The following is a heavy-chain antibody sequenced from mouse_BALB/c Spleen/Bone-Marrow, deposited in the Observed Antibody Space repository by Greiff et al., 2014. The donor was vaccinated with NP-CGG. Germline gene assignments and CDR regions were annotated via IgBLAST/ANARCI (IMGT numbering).Heavy chain of an antibody. Sequence: VELQESGAELARPGASVKLSCKASGYNFTTHWMQWVKQRPGQGLEWIGAIYPGDGDTRYTQMFKGKATLTADKSSSTAYMQLSDLASEDSAVYYCARGDYGYHWYFDVWGAGTTVTVSS. V-gene: IGHV1-87*01. CDR1: GYNFTTHW. D-gene: IGHD1-2*01. J-gene: IGHJ1*01. CDR2: IYPGDGDT. CDR3: ARGDYGYHWYFDV.